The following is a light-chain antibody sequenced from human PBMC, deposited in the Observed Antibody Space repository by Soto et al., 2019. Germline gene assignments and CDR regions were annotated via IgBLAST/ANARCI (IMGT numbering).Light chain of an antibody. Sequence: QSPLTQPHSASGSPGQSVTISFTGSNNDIGGYNYVSWYQQLPGKAHNLIIYEVNKRTSGIPDRFSGYKSGNTASLTVSGLQPEDEAEYFCSSYSRSINYVVGTGTKV. J-gene: IGLJ1*01. CDR2: EVN. CDR3: SSYSRSINYV. CDR1: NNDIGGYNY. V-gene: IGLV2-8*01.